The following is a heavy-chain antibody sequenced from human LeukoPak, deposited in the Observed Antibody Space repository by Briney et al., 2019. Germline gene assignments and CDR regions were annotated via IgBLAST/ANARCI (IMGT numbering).Heavy chain of an antibody. V-gene: IGHV3-64*01. D-gene: IGHD1-20*01. CDR1: GFTFSSYA. CDR3: ARSYNWNAGYYMDV. Sequence: GGSLRLSCAASGFTFSSYAMHWVRQAPGKGLEYVSAISSNGGSTYYANSVKGRFTISRDNSKNTLYLQMGSLRAEDMAVYYCARSYNWNAGYYMDVWGKGTTATISS. J-gene: IGHJ6*03. CDR2: ISSNGGST.